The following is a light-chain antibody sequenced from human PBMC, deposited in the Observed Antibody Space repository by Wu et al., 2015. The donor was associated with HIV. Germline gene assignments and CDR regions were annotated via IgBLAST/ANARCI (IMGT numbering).Light chain of an antibody. CDR3: QRLFDFPLWT. V-gene: IGKV1-9*01. CDR2: AAS. Sequence: DSQLTQSPSFLPASIGARVTITCRASQGIGSYLAWYQQKPGKVPKLLIYAASILQSGVPSRFSGSGSGTKFTLTINNLQPDDIATYYCQRLFDFPLWTFGQGTKLELK. J-gene: IGKJ2*02. CDR1: QGIGSY.